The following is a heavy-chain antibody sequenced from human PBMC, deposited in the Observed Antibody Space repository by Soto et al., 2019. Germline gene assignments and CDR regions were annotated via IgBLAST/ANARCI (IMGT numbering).Heavy chain of an antibody. CDR1: GGTFSSYA. Sequence: GASVKVSCKASGGTFSSYAISWVRQAPGQGLEWMGGIIPIFGTANYAQKFQGRVTITADESTSTAYMELSSLRSEDTAVYYCAIDDWPKASYGMDVWGQGTTVTVSS. D-gene: IGHD3-9*01. J-gene: IGHJ6*02. CDR3: AIDDWPKASYGMDV. V-gene: IGHV1-69*13. CDR2: IIPIFGTA.